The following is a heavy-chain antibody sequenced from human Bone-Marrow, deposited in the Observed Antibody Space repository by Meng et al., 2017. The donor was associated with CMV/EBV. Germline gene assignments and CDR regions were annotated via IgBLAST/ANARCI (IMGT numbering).Heavy chain of an antibody. V-gene: IGHV1-46*01. CDR1: GYTFTGYY. CDR2: INPSGGST. J-gene: IGHJ6*01. CDR3: ARGDPKFYYYYGMDV. Sequence: ASVKVFCKASGYTFTGYYMHWVRQAPGQGLEWRGIINPSGGSTSYAQKFQGRVTMTRDTSTSTVYMELSSLRSEDTAVYYCARGDPKFYYYYGMDVWGQGTTVTVSS.